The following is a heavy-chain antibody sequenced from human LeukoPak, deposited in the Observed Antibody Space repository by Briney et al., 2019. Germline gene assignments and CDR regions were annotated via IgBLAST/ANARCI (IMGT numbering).Heavy chain of an antibody. Sequence: GASVKVSCKASGYTFTGYYMHWVRQAPGQGLEWMGWINPNSGGTNYAQKFQGRVTMTRDTSISTAYMELSRLRSDDTAVYYWARVCEWLLLIGSYFDYWGQRTLV. CDR2: INPNSGGT. J-gene: IGHJ4*02. CDR1: GYTFTGYY. CDR3: ARVCEWLLLIGSYFDY. D-gene: IGHD5-12*01. V-gene: IGHV1-2*02.